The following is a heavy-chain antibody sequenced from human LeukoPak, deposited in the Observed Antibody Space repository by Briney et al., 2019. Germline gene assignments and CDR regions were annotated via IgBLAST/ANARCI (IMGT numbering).Heavy chain of an antibody. CDR1: GGSISTHY. CDR3: ARQPRGLSYAFDI. D-gene: IGHD3-16*02. CDR2: VYYGGST. J-gene: IGHJ3*02. Sequence: SETLSLTCSVSGGSISTHYWSWVRQSPRKGLQWIGYVYYGGSTNYNPSLKSRVTISLDTSKNQFSLRVTSVTAADTAVYYCARQPRGLSYAFDIWGPGTTVTVSS. V-gene: IGHV4-59*08.